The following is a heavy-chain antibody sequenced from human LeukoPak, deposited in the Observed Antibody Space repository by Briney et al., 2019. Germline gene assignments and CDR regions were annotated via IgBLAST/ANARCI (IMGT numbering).Heavy chain of an antibody. CDR2: ITSSGSSI. CDR1: GFTFSRHE. V-gene: IGHV3-48*03. D-gene: IGHD5-18*01. CDR3: ARDTAMIN. J-gene: IGHJ4*02. Sequence: PGGSLRLSCAASGFTFSRHEMNWVRQAPGKGLEWVSYITSSGSSIYYADSVKGRFTTSRDNAKNSLYLQMNSLRAEDTAVYYCARDTAMINWGQGTLVTVSP.